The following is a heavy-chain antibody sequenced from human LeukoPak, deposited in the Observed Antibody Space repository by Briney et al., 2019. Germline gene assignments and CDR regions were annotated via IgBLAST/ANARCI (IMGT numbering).Heavy chain of an antibody. V-gene: IGHV3-23*01. CDR1: GFTFNSYA. Sequence: PGGSLRLSCAASGFTFNSYAMSWVTQAPGKGLEWVSAISGSGGSTYYADSVKGRFTIPRDNSKNTLYLQMNSLRAEDTAVYYCARGGSWVPFDYWGQGTLVTVSS. CDR3: ARGGSWVPFDY. J-gene: IGHJ4*02. D-gene: IGHD3-16*01. CDR2: ISGSGGST.